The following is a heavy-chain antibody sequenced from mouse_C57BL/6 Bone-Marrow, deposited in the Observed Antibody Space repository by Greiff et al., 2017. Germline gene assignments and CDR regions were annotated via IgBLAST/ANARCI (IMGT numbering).Heavy chain of an antibody. Sequence: VQLKQSGAELVRPGASVKLSCTASGFNIKDDYMHRVKQRPEQGLEWIGWIDPENGDTEYASKFQGKATITADTSSNTAYLQLSSLTSEDTAVYYCTTRWDVWYFDVWGTGTTVTVSS. J-gene: IGHJ1*03. CDR2: IDPENGDT. D-gene: IGHD4-1*01. CDR3: TTRWDVWYFDV. CDR1: GFNIKDDY. V-gene: IGHV14-4*01.